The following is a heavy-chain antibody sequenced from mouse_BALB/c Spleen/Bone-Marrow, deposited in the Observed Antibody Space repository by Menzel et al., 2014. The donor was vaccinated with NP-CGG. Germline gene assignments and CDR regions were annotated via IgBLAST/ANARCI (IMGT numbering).Heavy chain of an antibody. CDR2: IDPANGNT. Sequence: VQLQQSGAELVKPGASVKLSCTASGFNIKDTYMHWVKQRPEQGLEWIGRIDPANGNTKYDPKFQGKATITADTSSNTAYLQLSSLTSADTAVYFCARAYYGNYPYAMDYWGQGTSVTVSS. V-gene: IGHV14-3*02. J-gene: IGHJ4*01. D-gene: IGHD2-10*01. CDR3: ARAYYGNYPYAMDY. CDR1: GFNIKDTY.